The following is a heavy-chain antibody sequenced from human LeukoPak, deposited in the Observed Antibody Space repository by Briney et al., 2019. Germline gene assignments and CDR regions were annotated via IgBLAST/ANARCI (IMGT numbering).Heavy chain of an antibody. CDR1: GGSFSGYY. CDR3: ARDLGIAWYYFDY. Sequence: SETLSLTCAVYGGSFSGYYWSWIRQPPGKGLEWIGEINHSGSTNYNPSLKSRVTISVDTSKNQFSLKLSSVTAADTAVYYCARDLGIAWYYFDYWGQGTLVTVSS. D-gene: IGHD6-13*01. CDR2: INHSGST. J-gene: IGHJ4*02. V-gene: IGHV4-34*01.